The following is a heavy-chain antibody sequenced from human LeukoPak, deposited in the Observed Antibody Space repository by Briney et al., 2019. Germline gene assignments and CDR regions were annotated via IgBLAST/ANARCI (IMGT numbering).Heavy chain of an antibody. J-gene: IGHJ6*02. CDR2: INHSGST. CDR3: ARATGDYVYGMDV. V-gene: IGHV4-34*01. Sequence: SETLSLTCAVYGGSFSGYYWSWIRQPPGKGLEWIGEINHSGSTNYNPSLKSRVTISVDTSKNQFSLKLSSVTAADTAVYYCARATGDYVYGMDVWGQGTTVTVSS. D-gene: IGHD4-17*01. CDR1: GGSFSGYY.